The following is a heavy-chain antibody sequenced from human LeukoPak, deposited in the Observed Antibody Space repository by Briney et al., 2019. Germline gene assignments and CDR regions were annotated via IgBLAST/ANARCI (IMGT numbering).Heavy chain of an antibody. D-gene: IGHD2/OR15-2a*01. Sequence: GGSLRLSCAASGFTFSSYWMSWVRQAPGKGLEWVANIKQDGSEKYYVDSVKGRVTISRDNAQNSLYLKMNSLRAEDTAVYYCARAGDIVIRGIYFDYWGQGTLVTVSS. CDR2: IKQDGSEK. V-gene: IGHV3-7*01. CDR1: GFTFSSYW. J-gene: IGHJ4*02. CDR3: ARAGDIVIRGIYFDY.